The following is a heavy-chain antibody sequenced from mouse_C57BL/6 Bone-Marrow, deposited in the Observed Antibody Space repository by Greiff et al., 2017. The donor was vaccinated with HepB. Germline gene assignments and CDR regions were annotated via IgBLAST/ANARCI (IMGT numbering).Heavy chain of an antibody. CDR3: TRTSVKGYDFDY. D-gene: IGHD2-14*01. V-gene: IGHV1-5*01. CDR1: GYTFTSYW. J-gene: IGHJ2*01. Sequence: EVQLQQSGTVLARPGASVKMSCKTSGYTFTSYWMHWVKQRPGQGLEWIGAIYPGNSDTSYNQKFKGKAKLTAVTSASTAYMELSSLTNEDSAVYYCTRTSVKGYDFDYWGQGTTLTVSS. CDR2: IYPGNSDT.